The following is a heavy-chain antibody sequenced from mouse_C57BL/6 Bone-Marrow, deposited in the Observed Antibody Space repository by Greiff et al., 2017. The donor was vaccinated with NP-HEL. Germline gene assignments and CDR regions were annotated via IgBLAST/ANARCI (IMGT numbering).Heavy chain of an antibody. CDR3: DRHEEPYDSFAG. Sequence: VQLQESGAELVKPGASVKLSCKASGYTFTEYTIHWVKQRSGQGLEWIGWFYPGSGSIKYNEKFKDKATLTADKSSSTAYMELSRLTSEDSAVYFYDRHEEPYDSFAGWGKTTLVTVS. J-gene: IGHJ3*01. CDR2: FYPGSGSI. D-gene: IGHD2-4*01. V-gene: IGHV1-62-2*01. CDR1: GYTFTEYT.